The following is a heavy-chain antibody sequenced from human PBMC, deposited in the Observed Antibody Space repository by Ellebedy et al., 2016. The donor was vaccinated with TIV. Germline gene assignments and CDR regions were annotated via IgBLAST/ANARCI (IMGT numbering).Heavy chain of an antibody. Sequence: PGGSLRLSCAASGFTFSSFAMGWVRQTPGKGLEGVSGLYGSGRGIFYSDSVKGRFTISRDNAKKSLSLRVNNPRDDDTATYYCARTRSPYWYLDVWGRGTVVTVSS. CDR1: GFTFSSFA. J-gene: IGHJ2*01. D-gene: IGHD1-7*01. CDR3: ARTRSPYWYLDV. V-gene: IGHV3-23*01. CDR2: LYGSGRGI.